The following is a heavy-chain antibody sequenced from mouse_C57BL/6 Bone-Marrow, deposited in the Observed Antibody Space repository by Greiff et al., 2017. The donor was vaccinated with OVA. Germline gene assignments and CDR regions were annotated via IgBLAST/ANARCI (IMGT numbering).Heavy chain of an antibody. Sequence: VQLQQPGAELVRPGTSVKLSCKASGYTFTSYWMHWVKQRPGQGLEWIGVIDPSDSYTNYNQKFKGKATLTVDTSSSTAYMQLSSLTSEDSAVYYCARSVYDGYYYYFDYWGQGTTLTVSS. CDR3: ARSVYDGYYYYFDY. CDR1: GYTFTSYW. CDR2: IDPSDSYT. D-gene: IGHD2-3*01. V-gene: IGHV1-59*01. J-gene: IGHJ2*01.